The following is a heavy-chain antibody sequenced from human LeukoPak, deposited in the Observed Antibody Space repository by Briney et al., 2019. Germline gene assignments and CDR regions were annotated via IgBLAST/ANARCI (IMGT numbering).Heavy chain of an antibody. CDR3: AKKLLPFDY. D-gene: IGHD2-15*01. V-gene: IGHV3-23*01. CDR2: IGGSGGRT. J-gene: IGHJ4*02. CDR1: GFTFNSYA. Sequence: GGSLRLSCAASGFTFNSYAMSWARQAPGKGLEWVSGIGGSGGRTYYADSVKGRFTISRDNSKNTLYLQMNSLRAEDTAVYYCAKKLLPFDYWGQGTLVTVSS.